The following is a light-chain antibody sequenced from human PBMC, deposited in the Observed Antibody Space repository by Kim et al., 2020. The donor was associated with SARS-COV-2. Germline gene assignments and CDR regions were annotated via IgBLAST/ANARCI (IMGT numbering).Light chain of an antibody. CDR2: HAS. CDR3: QHLGT. V-gene: IGKV1-5*01. J-gene: IGKJ1*01. CDR1: QSISGW. Sequence: SPLCASVGDRVPIPRGSSQSISGWLAWHQQKPGKAPKPLIYHASTLQGGVPSRFSGSGSGTEFTLTINNLQPDDFATYYCQHLGTFGPGTKVDIK.